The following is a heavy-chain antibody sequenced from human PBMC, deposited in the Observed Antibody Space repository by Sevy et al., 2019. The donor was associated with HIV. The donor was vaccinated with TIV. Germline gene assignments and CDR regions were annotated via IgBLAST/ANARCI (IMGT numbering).Heavy chain of an antibody. CDR1: GYTFSNYY. J-gene: IGHJ4*02. CDR3: VRDKYATASMDY. V-gene: IGHV1-46*01. CDR2: INPSGRST. Sequence: ASVKVSCKASGYTFSNYYIHWVRQAPGQGLEWMGVINPSGRSTNYAQKFQGRVTMTRDTSTSTVYMELSSLRSEDTAIYYCVRDKYATASMDYWGQGTLVTVSS. D-gene: IGHD2-2*01.